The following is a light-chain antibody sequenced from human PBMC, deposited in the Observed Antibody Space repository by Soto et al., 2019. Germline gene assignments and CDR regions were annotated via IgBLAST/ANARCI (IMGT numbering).Light chain of an antibody. Sequence: VLTQSPATLSVSPGERATLSCRASQSVGGYLAWYQQKPGQPPRLLIYDASSRATGIPARFSGSGSGTDSTLTITSLEPEDFAVYFCQQRRNWPPEFAFGPGTRVD. CDR2: DAS. CDR1: QSVGGY. V-gene: IGKV3-11*01. CDR3: QQRRNWPPEFA. J-gene: IGKJ3*01.